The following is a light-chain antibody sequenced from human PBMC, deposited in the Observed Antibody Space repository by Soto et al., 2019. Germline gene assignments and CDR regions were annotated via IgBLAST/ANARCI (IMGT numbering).Light chain of an antibody. J-gene: IGLJ1*01. CDR2: DVS. CDR3: SSYTISNTYV. CDR1: SSDFGTYNG. V-gene: IGLV2-18*02. Sequence: QSVLTQPSSVSGSPGQSVTISCTGPSSDFGTYNGISWYQQPPGTAPKLMIYDVSNRPSGVPDRFSGSKSGNTASLTISGLQAEDEGDYYCSSYTISNTYVFGTGTKLTVL.